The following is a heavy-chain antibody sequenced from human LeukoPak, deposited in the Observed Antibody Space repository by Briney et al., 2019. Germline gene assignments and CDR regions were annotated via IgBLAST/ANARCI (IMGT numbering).Heavy chain of an antibody. CDR1: AFTFSSYW. D-gene: IGHD2-2*02. Sequence: GGSLRLSCAASAFTFSSYWMSWVRQAPGKGLEWVANIKQDGSEKYYVDSVKGRFTISRDNAKNSLYLQMNSLRAEDTAVYYCARDTAVCSSTSCYTWYYYYGMDVWGQGTTVTVSS. CDR3: ARDTAVCSSTSCYTWYYYYGMDV. V-gene: IGHV3-7*01. J-gene: IGHJ6*02. CDR2: IKQDGSEK.